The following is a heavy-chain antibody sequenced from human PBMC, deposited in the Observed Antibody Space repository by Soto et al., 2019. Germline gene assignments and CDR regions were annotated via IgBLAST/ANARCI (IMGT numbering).Heavy chain of an antibody. CDR1: GTSISSYY. D-gene: IGHD2-8*01. J-gene: IGHJ4*02. V-gene: IGHV4-59*01. Sequence: SETLSLTCTVSGTSISSYYWSWIRQPPGKGLEWIADIHYSGTTNYNPSLASRVTLSVDTSKNQFSLKMTSVTAADRAMYFCARYNSYAIDYWGRGTLVTVSS. CDR2: IHYSGTT. CDR3: ARYNSYAIDY.